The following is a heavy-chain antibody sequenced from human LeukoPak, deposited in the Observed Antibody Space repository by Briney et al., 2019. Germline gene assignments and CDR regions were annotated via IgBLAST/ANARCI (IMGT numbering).Heavy chain of an antibody. CDR2: VYYSGST. J-gene: IGHJ4*02. D-gene: IGHD5-24*01. V-gene: IGHV4-31*03. CDR3: ARERRDVYNYYFDF. Sequence: SETLSLTCTVSGASLSSGDYYWRWIRQHPGKGLEWIGYVYYSGSTYYSPSLKSRVTISVETSKNQFSLKLSFVTAADTAVYFCARERRDVYNYYFDFWGQGTQVTVSS. CDR1: GASLSSGDYY.